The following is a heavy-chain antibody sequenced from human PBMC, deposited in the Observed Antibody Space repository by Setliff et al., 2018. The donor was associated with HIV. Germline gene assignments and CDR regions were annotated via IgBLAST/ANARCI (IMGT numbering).Heavy chain of an antibody. D-gene: IGHD4-4*01. J-gene: IGHJ5*02. V-gene: IGHV4-61*02. Sequence: SETLSLTCTVSGGSISSGSYYWSWIRQPAGKGLEWIGRIYTTGITNYIPSLKSRVTISLDTSKNQFSLKLTSVTAADTAVYYCARFSNTLNWFDPWGQGTLVTVSS. CDR1: GGSISSGSYY. CDR3: ARFSNTLNWFDP. CDR2: IYTTGIT.